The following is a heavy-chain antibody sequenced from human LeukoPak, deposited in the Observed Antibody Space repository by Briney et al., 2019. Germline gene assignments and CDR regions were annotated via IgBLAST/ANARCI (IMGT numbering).Heavy chain of an antibody. V-gene: IGHV1-69*13. CDR1: GGTFSSYA. CDR3: AREVVVIATPGGYFDY. Sequence: SXKVSCKASGGTFSSYAISWVRQAPGQGLEWMGGIIPIFGTANYAQKFQGRVTITADESTSTAYMELSSLRSEDTAVYYCAREVVVIATPGGYFDYWGQGTLVTVSS. D-gene: IGHD2-21*01. CDR2: IIPIFGTA. J-gene: IGHJ4*02.